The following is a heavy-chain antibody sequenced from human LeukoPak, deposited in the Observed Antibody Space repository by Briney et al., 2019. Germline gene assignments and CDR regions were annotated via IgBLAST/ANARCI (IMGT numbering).Heavy chain of an antibody. CDR1: GGSISSSGDY. D-gene: IGHD3-3*01. Sequence: SETLSLTCTVSGGSISSSGDYWGWIRQPPGTGLEWIGTIYYSGSTYYNPSLKSRVTISVDTSKNQFSLRLSSVTAADTAVYYCARDRRYDFSSDYWGQGTLVTVSS. CDR3: ARDRRYDFSSDY. CDR2: IYYSGST. V-gene: IGHV4-39*02. J-gene: IGHJ4*02.